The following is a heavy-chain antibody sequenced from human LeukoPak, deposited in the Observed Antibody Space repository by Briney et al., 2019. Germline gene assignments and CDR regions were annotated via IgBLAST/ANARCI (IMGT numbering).Heavy chain of an antibody. CDR2: IDGDGSRT. J-gene: IGHJ4*02. CDR1: EFTFSNYW. CDR3: ARGTGTTAYFDY. D-gene: IGHD1-1*01. V-gene: IGHV3-74*01. Sequence: GGSLRLSCAASEFTFSNYWMHCVRQAPGKGLVWVSRIDGDGSRTDYADSVKGRFSISRDNAKNSLYLQVNSLRAEDTAVYYCARGTGTTAYFDYWGQGTLVTVSS.